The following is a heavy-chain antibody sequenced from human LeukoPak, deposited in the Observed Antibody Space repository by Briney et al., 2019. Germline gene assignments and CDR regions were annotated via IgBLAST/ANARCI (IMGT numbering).Heavy chain of an antibody. CDR3: AKADWSGYSGQYYFDY. V-gene: IGHV3-30*02. CDR2: IRYDGSNK. Sequence: PGGSLRLSCAASGFTFSSYGMHWVRQAPGKGLEWVAFIRYDGSNKYYADSVKGRFTISRDNSKNTLYLQKNSLRAEDTAVYYCAKADWSGYSGQYYFDYWGQGTLVTVSS. D-gene: IGHD3-3*01. J-gene: IGHJ4*02. CDR1: GFTFSSYG.